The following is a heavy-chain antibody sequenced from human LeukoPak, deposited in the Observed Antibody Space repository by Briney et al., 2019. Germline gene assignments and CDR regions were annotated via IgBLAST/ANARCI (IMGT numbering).Heavy chain of an antibody. CDR1: DDSISGYY. Sequence: SETLSLTCTVSDDSISGYYWSWIRQPPGKGLEWIGYIYYSGSTNYNPSLKSRVTISVDTSKNQFSLKLSSVTAADTAVYYCAVTWDDYVWGSYRLFDYWGQGTLVTVSS. J-gene: IGHJ4*02. CDR3: AVTWDDYVWGSYRLFDY. CDR2: IYYSGST. V-gene: IGHV4-59*08. D-gene: IGHD3-16*02.